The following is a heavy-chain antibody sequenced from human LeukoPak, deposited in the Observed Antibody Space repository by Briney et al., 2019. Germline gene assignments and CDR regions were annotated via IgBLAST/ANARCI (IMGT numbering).Heavy chain of an antibody. J-gene: IGHJ4*02. CDR3: ARDQTAMPGDY. D-gene: IGHD5-18*01. Sequence: SETLSLTCTICGGSFSGYYWSWIRQPPGKGLEWIGEINDSGSTNYNPSLKSRVTISMDTSKNQFSLKVNSVTAADTAVYYCARDQTAMPGDYWGQGTLVTVSS. V-gene: IGHV4-34*01. CDR2: INDSGST. CDR1: GGSFSGYY.